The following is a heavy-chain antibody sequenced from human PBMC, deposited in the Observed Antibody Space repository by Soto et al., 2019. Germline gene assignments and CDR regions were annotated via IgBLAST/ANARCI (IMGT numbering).Heavy chain of an antibody. CDR2: ISSSSSTI. D-gene: IGHD3-3*01. V-gene: IGHV3-48*02. CDR1: GFTLSSYS. J-gene: IGHJ6*02. Sequence: LRLSCAASGFTLSSYSMSWVRRAPGKGLEWVSYISSSSSTIYHADSVKGRFTISRGNAKNSLYLQMNSLRDEDTAVYYCASGSIFGVVTMDVWGQGTTVTVSS. CDR3: ASGSIFGVVTMDV.